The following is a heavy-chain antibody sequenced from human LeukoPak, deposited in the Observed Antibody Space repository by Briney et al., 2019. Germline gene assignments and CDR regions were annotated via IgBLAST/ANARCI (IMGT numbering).Heavy chain of an antibody. CDR1: GGSFSGYY. Sequence: SETLSLTCAVYGGSFSGYYWSWLRQPPGKGLEWIGEINHSGSTNYNPSLKSRVTISVETSKNQFSLKLSSVTAADTAVYYCARDGYSGYAKNFDYWGQGTLVTVSS. D-gene: IGHD5-12*01. J-gene: IGHJ4*02. CDR3: ARDGYSGYAKNFDY. V-gene: IGHV4-34*01. CDR2: INHSGST.